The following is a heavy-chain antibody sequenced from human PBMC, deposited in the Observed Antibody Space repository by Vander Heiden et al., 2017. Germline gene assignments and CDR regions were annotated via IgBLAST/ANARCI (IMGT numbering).Heavy chain of an antibody. V-gene: IGHV4-34*01. CDR3: ARVRSPIVVVPAASNWFDP. CDR2: INHSGST. J-gene: IGHJ5*02. Sequence: QVQLQQWGAGLLKPSETLSLTCAVYGGSFSGYYWSWIRQPPGKGLEWIGEINHSGSTNYNPSLKRRVTISVDTSKNQFSLKLSSVTAADTAVYYCARVRSPIVVVPAASNWFDPWGQGTLVTVSS. D-gene: IGHD2-2*01. CDR1: GGSFSGYY.